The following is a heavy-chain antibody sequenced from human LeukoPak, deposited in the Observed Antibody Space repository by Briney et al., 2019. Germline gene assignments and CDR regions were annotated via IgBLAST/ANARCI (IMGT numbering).Heavy chain of an antibody. V-gene: IGHV4-39*07. CDR3: ARGGYNWNDDPTPDWFDP. Sequence: SETLPLTCTVSGGSISSSSYFWGWIRQPPGKGLEWIGSIYYSGSTYYNPSLKSRVTISVDTSKNQFSLRLSSVTAADTAVYYCARGGYNWNDDPTPDWFDPWGQGTLVTVSS. CDR2: IYYSGST. D-gene: IGHD1-20*01. CDR1: GGSISSSSYF. J-gene: IGHJ5*02.